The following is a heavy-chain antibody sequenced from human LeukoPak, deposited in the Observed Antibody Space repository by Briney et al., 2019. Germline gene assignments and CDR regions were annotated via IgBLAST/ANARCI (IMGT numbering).Heavy chain of an antibody. Sequence: GGSLRLSCAASGFTVSSDYMSWVRQAPGKGLEWVSVIYSGGSTYYADSVKGRFTISRAKSKNTVYLQMNSLRFEDTAMYYCARNWFDPWGQGTLVTVSS. CDR2: IYSGGST. CDR1: GFTVSSDY. CDR3: ARNWFDP. J-gene: IGHJ5*02. V-gene: IGHV3-53*05.